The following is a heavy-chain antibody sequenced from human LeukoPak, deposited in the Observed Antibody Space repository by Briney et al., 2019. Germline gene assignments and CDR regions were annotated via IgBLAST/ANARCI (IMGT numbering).Heavy chain of an antibody. J-gene: IGHJ4*02. D-gene: IGHD1-1*01. V-gene: IGHV3-72*01. CDR3: ARVAKERVGGVYYFDY. CDR1: GFIFSDHY. Sequence: GGSLRLSCAASGFIFSDHYMAWVRQAPGKGLDWVGRTRNKANSYATEYAASVKGRFTISREDSKNSLYLQMNSLETEDTAVYYCARVAKERVGGVYYFDYWGQGTLVTVSS. CDR2: TRNKANSYAT.